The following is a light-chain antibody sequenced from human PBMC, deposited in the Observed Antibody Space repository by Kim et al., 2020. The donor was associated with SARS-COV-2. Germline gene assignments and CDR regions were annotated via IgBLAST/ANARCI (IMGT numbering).Light chain of an antibody. CDR1: QTISTL. Sequence: DIQMTQSPSSLSASVGDRITITCRASQTISTLLNWYQQSPGKAPKLLISAASTLYPGVPSRFSGSGSGTHFTLTITSLQPEDFATYYCQQSDSVPVTFGGGTKVDIK. CDR2: AAS. CDR3: QQSDSVPVT. V-gene: IGKV1-39*01. J-gene: IGKJ4*01.